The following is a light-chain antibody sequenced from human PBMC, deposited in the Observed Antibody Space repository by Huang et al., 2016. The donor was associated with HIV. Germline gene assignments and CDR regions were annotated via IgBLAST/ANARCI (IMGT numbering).Light chain of an antibody. J-gene: IGKJ4*01. V-gene: IGKV1-39*01. CDR2: AAS. Sequence: DIQMTQSPSSLSASVGDRVTITCRAGQRVSNYLNWYQHKPGMAPRRLIYAASSLQSGVPSRFSGSGSGTHITLTSSSLQPEDIATYYCQQTYDTPPLSFGGGTKVEL. CDR1: QRVSNY. CDR3: QQTYDTPPLS.